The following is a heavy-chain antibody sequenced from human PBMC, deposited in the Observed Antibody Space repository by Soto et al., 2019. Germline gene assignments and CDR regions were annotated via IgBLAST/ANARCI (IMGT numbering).Heavy chain of an antibody. J-gene: IGHJ4*02. CDR1: GGSISSYY. Sequence: SETLSLTCTVSGGSISSYYWSWIRQPPGKGLEWIGYIYYSGSPNYNPSLKSRVTISVDTSKNQFPLKLSSVTAADTAVYYCARAYGGYSFDYWGQGTLVTVSS. V-gene: IGHV4-59*01. D-gene: IGHD5-12*01. CDR3: ARAYGGYSFDY. CDR2: IYYSGSP.